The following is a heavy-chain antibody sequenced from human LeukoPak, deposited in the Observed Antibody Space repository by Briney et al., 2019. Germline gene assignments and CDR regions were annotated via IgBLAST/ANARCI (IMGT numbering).Heavy chain of an antibody. V-gene: IGHV1-46*01. CDR3: ARRAVSIDAFDI. CDR2: INPSGGST. CDR1: GYTFTSYY. Sequence: VASVKVSCKAPGYTFTSYYMHWVRQAPGQGLEWMGIINPSGGSTSYAQKFQGRVTMTRDTSTSTVYMELSSLRSEDTAVYYCARRAVSIDAFDIWGQGTMVTVSS. D-gene: IGHD6-25*01. J-gene: IGHJ3*02.